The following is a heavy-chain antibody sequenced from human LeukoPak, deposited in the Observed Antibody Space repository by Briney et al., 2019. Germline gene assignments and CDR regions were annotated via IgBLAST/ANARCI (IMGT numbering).Heavy chain of an antibody. CDR2: IYYSGST. V-gene: IGHV4-39*01. Sequence: SEALSRTCTVSGGSISSSSYYWGWIRQPPGKGQEWIGSIYYSGSTYYNPSLKSRVTISVDTSKNQFSLKLSSVTAADTAVYYRARHRDYDPFDYWGQGTLVTVSS. J-gene: IGHJ4*02. D-gene: IGHD3-3*01. CDR3: ARHRDYDPFDY. CDR1: GGSISSSSYY.